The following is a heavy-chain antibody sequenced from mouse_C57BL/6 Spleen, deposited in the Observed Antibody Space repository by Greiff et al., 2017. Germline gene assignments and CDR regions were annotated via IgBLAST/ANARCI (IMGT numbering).Heavy chain of an antibody. J-gene: IGHJ4*01. D-gene: IGHD1-1*01. CDR2: INPNNGGT. V-gene: IGHV1-26*01. CDR3: ARSPPTTVVDYAMDY. CDR1: GYTFTDYY. Sequence: VQLQQSGPELVKPGASVKISCKASGYTFTDYYMNWVKQSHGKSLEWIGDINPNNGGTSYNQKFKGKATLTVDKSSSTAYMELRSLTSEDSAVYYCARSPPTTVVDYAMDYWGQGTSVTVSS.